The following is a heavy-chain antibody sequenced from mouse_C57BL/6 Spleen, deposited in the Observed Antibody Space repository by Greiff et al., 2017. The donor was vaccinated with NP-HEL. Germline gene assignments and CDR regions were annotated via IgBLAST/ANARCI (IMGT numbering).Heavy chain of an antibody. CDR3: ARRGGHFDY. Sequence: QVQLKQPGAELVRPGTSVKLSCKASGYTFTSYWMHWVKLRPGQGLEWIGVIDPSDSYTNYNQKFKGKATLTVDTSSSTAYMQLSSLTSEDSAVYYCARRGGHFDYWGQGTTLTVSS. CDR2: IDPSDSYT. D-gene: IGHD1-1*02. J-gene: IGHJ2*01. V-gene: IGHV1-59*01. CDR1: GYTFTSYW.